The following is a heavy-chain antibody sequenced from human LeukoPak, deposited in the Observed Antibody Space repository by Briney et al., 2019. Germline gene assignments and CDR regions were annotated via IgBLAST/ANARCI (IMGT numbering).Heavy chain of an antibody. CDR1: GFTISNYW. V-gene: IGHV3-74*03. CDR3: AKDWEPYYYDSSGPYDYFDY. J-gene: IGHJ4*02. D-gene: IGHD3-22*01. CDR2: IHPAGSIT. Sequence: VGSLRLSCVGSGFTISNYWMHCVRRAPGTGLVWVSRIHPAGSITTYADSVKGRFTISRDNAKNTLYLQMNSLRAEDTAVYYCAKDWEPYYYDSSGPYDYFDYWGQGTLVTVS.